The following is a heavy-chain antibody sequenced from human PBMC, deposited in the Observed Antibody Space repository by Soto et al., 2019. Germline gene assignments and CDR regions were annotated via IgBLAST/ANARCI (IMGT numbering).Heavy chain of an antibody. CDR3: ARNGGGAAIGSGWFDP. V-gene: IGHV1-69*01. CDR2: IIPLFRTA. CDR1: GGNFSTSA. Sequence: QVQLVQSGAEVKKPGSSVKVSCKASGGNFSTSAISWVRQAPGQGLEWMGGIIPLFRTANYAQRFQGRVTITADDSTSTGYLELSSLRSEDTAVYYWARNGGGAAIGSGWFDPWGQGTLVTVSS. J-gene: IGHJ5*02. D-gene: IGHD6-13*01.